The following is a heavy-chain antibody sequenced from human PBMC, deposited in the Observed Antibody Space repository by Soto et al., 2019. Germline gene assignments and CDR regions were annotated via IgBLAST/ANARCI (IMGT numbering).Heavy chain of an antibody. CDR1: GGSFSGYY. J-gene: IGHJ4*02. Sequence: SETLSLTCAVYGGSFSGYYWSWIRQPPGKGLEWIGEINHSGSTNYNPSLKSRVTISVDTSKNQFSLKLSSVTAADTAVYYCARGQRGYSYGYGVPMDYWGQGTLVTVSS. CDR2: INHSGST. CDR3: ARGQRGYSYGYGVPMDY. D-gene: IGHD5-18*01. V-gene: IGHV4-34*01.